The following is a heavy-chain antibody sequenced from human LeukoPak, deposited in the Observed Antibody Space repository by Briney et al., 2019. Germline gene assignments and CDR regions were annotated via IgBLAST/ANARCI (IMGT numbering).Heavy chain of an antibody. CDR1: GFTFDDYA. CDR3: ARGAPYYDSSGYYWAYIDY. CDR2: INSNGSST. J-gene: IGHJ4*02. D-gene: IGHD3-22*01. Sequence: PGRSLRLSCAASGFTFDDYAMHWVRQAPGKGLVWVSRINSNGSSTNYADYVKGRFTISRDTAKNTLYLQMNSLRAEDTAVYYCARGAPYYDSSGYYWAYIDYWGQGTLVTVSS. V-gene: IGHV3-74*01.